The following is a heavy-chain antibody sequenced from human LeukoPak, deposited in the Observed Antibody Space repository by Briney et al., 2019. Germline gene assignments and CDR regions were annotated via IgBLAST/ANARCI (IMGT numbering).Heavy chain of an antibody. V-gene: IGHV4-30-4*01. D-gene: IGHD3-3*01. J-gene: IGHJ3*01. CDR3: ARVWGASYYDFWSGYYGEV. CDR1: GGSISSGDYY. Sequence: SETLSLTCTVSGGSISSGDYYWSWLRQPPGKGLEWIGYIYYSGSTYYNPSLKSRVTISVDTSKNQFSLKLSSVTAAGTAVYYCARVWGASYYDFWSGYYGEVWGQGTMVTVSS. CDR2: IYYSGST.